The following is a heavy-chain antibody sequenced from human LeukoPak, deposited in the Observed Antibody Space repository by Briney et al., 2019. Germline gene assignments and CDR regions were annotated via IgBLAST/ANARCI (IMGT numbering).Heavy chain of an antibody. CDR3: ARGISSGIVVTAIAY. V-gene: IGHV3-30-3*01. CDR2: ISDGGSDK. Sequence: GGSLRLSCAASGFTFSSYAMHRVRQAPDKGLEWMAVISDGGSDKYYADSARGRFTISRDNSENTLTLQMSSLRAEDTALYYCARGISSGIVVTAIAYWGQGTLVTVSS. J-gene: IGHJ4*02. CDR1: GFTFSSYA. D-gene: IGHD2-21*02.